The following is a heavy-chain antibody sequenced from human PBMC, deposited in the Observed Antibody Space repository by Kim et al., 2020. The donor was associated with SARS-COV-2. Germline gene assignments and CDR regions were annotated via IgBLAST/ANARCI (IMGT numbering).Heavy chain of an antibody. D-gene: IGHD3-10*01. CDR2: IWYDGSNK. Sequence: GGSLRLSCAASGFTFSSYGMHWVRQAPGKGLEWVAVIWYDGSNKYYADSVKGRFTISRDNSKNTLYLQMNSLRAEDTAVYYCARELNYYGSGSLDYWGQGTLVTVSS. J-gene: IGHJ4*02. CDR1: GFTFSSYG. V-gene: IGHV3-33*01. CDR3: ARELNYYGSGSLDY.